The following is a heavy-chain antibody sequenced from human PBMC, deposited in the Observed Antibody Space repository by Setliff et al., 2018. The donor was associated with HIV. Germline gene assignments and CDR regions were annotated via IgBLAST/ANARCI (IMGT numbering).Heavy chain of an antibody. V-gene: IGHV3-30*02. D-gene: IGHD6-19*01. CDR2: IRYDDSYK. Sequence: GGSLRLSCAASGFTFSFYGMHWVRQAPGKGLEWVAFIRYDDSYKFYADSVKGRFTISRDNSKNTLYLQMNSPRADDTAVYYCAKNLYRSPWSPLDYWGQGTLVTVSS. CDR3: AKNLYRSPWSPLDY. J-gene: IGHJ4*02. CDR1: GFTFSFYG.